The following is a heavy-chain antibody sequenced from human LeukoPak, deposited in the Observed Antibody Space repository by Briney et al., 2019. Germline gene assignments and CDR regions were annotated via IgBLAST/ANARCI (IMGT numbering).Heavy chain of an antibody. Sequence: GGSLRLSCAASGFTVSSNYMSWVRQAPGKGLEWVSVIYSGGSTYYADSVKGRFTISRDNSKNTLYLQMNSLRAEDTAVYYCARAGMATTREYYFDYWGRGTLVTVSS. CDR3: ARAGMATTREYYFDY. V-gene: IGHV3-66*02. D-gene: IGHD5-12*01. J-gene: IGHJ4*02. CDR2: IYSGGST. CDR1: GFTVSSNY.